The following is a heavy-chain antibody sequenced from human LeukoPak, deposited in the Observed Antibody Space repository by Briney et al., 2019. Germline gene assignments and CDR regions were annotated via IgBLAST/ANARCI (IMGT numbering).Heavy chain of an antibody. V-gene: IGHV4-34*01. CDR2: INHSGST. CDR3: ARDYYDSSGYYDVAFDI. D-gene: IGHD3-22*01. Sequence: SETLSLTCAVYGGSFSGYYWSWIRQPPGKGLEWIGEINHSGSTNYNPSLKSRVTISVDTSKNQFSLKLSSVTAADTAVYYCARDYYDSSGYYDVAFDIWGQGTMVTVSS. CDR1: GGSFSGYY. J-gene: IGHJ3*02.